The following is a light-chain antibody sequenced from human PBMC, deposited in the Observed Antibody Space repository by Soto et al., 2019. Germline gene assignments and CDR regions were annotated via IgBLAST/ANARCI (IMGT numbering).Light chain of an antibody. CDR1: SSDVGRYNY. CDR3: SSYTSNTTPV. V-gene: IGLV2-14*03. J-gene: IGLJ3*02. CDR2: DVS. Sequence: QSALTQPASVSGSPGQSITVSCPGTSSDVGRYNYVSWYQQHPGKAPKLMIYDVSTRPSGISNRFSGSKSSNTASLTISGLQAEDEADYYCSSYTSNTTPVFGGGTKLTVL.